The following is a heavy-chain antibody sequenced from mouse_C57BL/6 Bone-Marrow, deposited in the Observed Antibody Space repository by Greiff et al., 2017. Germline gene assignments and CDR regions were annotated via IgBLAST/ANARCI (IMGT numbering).Heavy chain of an antibody. Sequence: EVQRVESGGGLVQPGGSLKLSCAASGFTFSDYGMAWVRQAPRKGPEWVAFISNLAYSIYYADTVTGRFTISRENAKNTLYLEMSSLRSEDTAMYYCARQGGTGSLFAYWGQGTLVTVSA. J-gene: IGHJ3*01. CDR2: ISNLAYSI. D-gene: IGHD6-1*01. CDR1: GFTFSDYG. CDR3: ARQGGTGSLFAY. V-gene: IGHV5-15*01.